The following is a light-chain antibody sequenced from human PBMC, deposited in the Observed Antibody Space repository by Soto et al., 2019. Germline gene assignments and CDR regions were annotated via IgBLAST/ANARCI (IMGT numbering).Light chain of an antibody. Sequence: EIVLTQSPGTLSLSPGERATLSCRASQSVSSSYLAWYQQRPGQAPRLLIYGTSTRATGTPDRFIGSGSGTAFTLTISRLEPEDFAVYYCQQYVTTPRTFGQGTKVE. CDR3: QQYVTTPRT. CDR1: QSVSSSY. CDR2: GTS. V-gene: IGKV3-20*01. J-gene: IGKJ1*01.